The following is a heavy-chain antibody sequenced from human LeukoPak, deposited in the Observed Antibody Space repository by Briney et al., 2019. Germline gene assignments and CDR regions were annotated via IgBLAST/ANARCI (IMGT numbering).Heavy chain of an antibody. CDR3: ARDLGQWLVRSYYFDY. D-gene: IGHD6-19*01. V-gene: IGHV3-66*01. J-gene: IGHJ4*02. Sequence: GGSLRLSCSASGFTVSSNFMSWVRQAPGKGLEWVSVIYSGDSTYYADSVKGRFTISRDNAKNSLYLQMNSLRAEDTAVYYCARDLGQWLVRSYYFDYWGQGTLVTVSS. CDR2: IYSGDST. CDR1: GFTVSSNF.